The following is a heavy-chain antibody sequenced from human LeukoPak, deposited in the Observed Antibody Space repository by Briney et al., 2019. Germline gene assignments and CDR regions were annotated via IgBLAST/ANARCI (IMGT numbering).Heavy chain of an antibody. Sequence: SETLSLTCAVYGGSFSGYYWSWIRQPPGKGLEWIGEINHSGSTNYNPSLKSRVTISVDTSKNQFSLKLSSVTAADTAVYYCAEGRIYCSGGSCYSGYFDYWGQGTLVTVSS. CDR2: INHSGST. CDR1: GGSFSGYY. D-gene: IGHD2-15*01. J-gene: IGHJ4*02. CDR3: AEGRIYCSGGSCYSGYFDY. V-gene: IGHV4-34*01.